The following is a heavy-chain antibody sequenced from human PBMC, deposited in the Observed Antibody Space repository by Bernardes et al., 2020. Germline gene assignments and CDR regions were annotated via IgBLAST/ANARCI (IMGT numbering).Heavy chain of an antibody. J-gene: IGHJ6*02. CDR1: VGSSSSYY. D-gene: IGHD2-2*01. CDR2: IYYSGST. Sequence: TLSIIYTVAVGSSSSYYCRWLRPPPGKGLEWIGSIYYSGSTNYNPSLKSRVTISVDKSKNQCSLKLSSVTAADTAVYYCSSLGYCSSTSCGEPYYYYGMDVWGQGTTVTVSS. CDR3: SSLGYCSSTSCGEPYYYYGMDV. V-gene: IGHV4-59*01.